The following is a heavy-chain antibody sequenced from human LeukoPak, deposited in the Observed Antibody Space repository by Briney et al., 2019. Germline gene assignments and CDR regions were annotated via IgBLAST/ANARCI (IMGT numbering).Heavy chain of an antibody. J-gene: IGHJ5*02. V-gene: IGHV3-23*01. D-gene: IGHD3-10*01. CDR3: AKDGTRWFGDYNWFDP. Sequence: GGSLRLSCAVSGFSFFYTGMGWVRQAPGKGLEWVAAIGGGASDTKYADSVKGRFTISRDISKNTLYLQMNSLRAEDTAVYYCAKDGTRWFGDYNWFDPWGQGTLVTVSS. CDR2: IGGGASDT. CDR1: GFSFFYTG.